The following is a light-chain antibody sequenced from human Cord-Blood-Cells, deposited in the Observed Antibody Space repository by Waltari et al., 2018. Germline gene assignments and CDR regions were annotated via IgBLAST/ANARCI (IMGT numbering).Light chain of an antibody. J-gene: IGKJ4*01. Sequence: ADILSITCRASQTISSYLNWYQQKPGKAPKLLIYAASSLQSWVPSRFSGSGTGTDFTLTISSLQPEDFATYYCQQSYSTPLTFGGGTKVEIK. CDR3: QQSYSTPLT. CDR1: QTISSY. CDR2: AAS. V-gene: IGKV1-39*01.